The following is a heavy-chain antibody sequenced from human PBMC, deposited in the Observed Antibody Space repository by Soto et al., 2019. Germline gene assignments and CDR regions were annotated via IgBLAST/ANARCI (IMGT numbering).Heavy chain of an antibody. J-gene: IGHJ3*02. CDR1: GFTFSSYG. Sequence: QVQLVESGGGVVQPGRSLRLSCAASGFTFSSYGMHWVRQAPGKGLEWVAVIWYDGSNKYYADSVKGRFTISRDNSKNTLYLQMNSLRAEDTAVYYCARAGLRGGLMIAVDIWGQGTMVTVSS. CDR2: IWYDGSNK. D-gene: IGHD4-17*01. V-gene: IGHV3-33*01. CDR3: ARAGLRGGLMIAVDI.